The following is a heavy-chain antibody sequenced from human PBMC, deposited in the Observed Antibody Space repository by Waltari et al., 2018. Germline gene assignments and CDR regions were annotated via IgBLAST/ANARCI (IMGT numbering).Heavy chain of an antibody. V-gene: IGHV3-15*01. J-gene: IGHJ4*02. Sequence: EVQLVESGGGLVEPGGSLRLSCTASGFSFTHAWMTWVRQAPGKGLEWVGLIKSRGSGDTVDYAAPVKGRFTISRDDSKDTVYLQMSSLRVEDTALYYCTADLSEFGHGEIDFWGQGSQVTVSS. CDR2: IKSRGSGDTV. CDR3: TADLSEFGHGEIDF. D-gene: IGHD3-3*01. CDR1: GFSFTHAW.